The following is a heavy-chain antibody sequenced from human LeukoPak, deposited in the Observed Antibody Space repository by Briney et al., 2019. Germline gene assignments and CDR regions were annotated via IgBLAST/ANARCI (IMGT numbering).Heavy chain of an antibody. D-gene: IGHD3-10*01. Sequence: PGGSLRLSCAASGFTFSDYYMSWIRQAPGKGLGWVSYISSSGSTIYYANSVKGRFTISRDNAKNSLDLQMNSLRAEDTAVYYCARDKNQVRGVIAYWGQGTLVTVSS. V-gene: IGHV3-11*01. J-gene: IGHJ4*02. CDR2: ISSSGSTI. CDR1: GFTFSDYY. CDR3: ARDKNQVRGVIAY.